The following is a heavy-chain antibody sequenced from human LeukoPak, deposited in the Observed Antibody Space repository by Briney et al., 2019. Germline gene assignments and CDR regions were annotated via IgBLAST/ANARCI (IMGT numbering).Heavy chain of an antibody. J-gene: IGHJ4*02. D-gene: IGHD3-22*01. CDR2: ISAYNGNT. CDR3: ARRTYYYDSSEYYFDY. CDR1: GYTFSGYH. Sequence: ASVKVSCKASGYTFSGYHMHWVRQAPGQGLEWMGWISAYNGNTNYAQKLQGRVTMTTDTSTSTAYMELRSLRSDDTAVYYCARRTYYYDSSEYYFDYWGQGTLVTVSS. V-gene: IGHV1-18*04.